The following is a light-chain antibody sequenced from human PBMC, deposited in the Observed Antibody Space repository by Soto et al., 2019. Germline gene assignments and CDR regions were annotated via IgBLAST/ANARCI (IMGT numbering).Light chain of an antibody. CDR2: GNN. CDR3: QTYDSSLSGSWV. V-gene: IGLV1-40*01. J-gene: IGLJ3*02. CDR1: SSNSGAGYD. Sequence: QAVVTQPPSVSGAPGQTVTISCIGSSSNSGAGYDVHWYQQLPGTAPKLLIFGNNNRPSGVPDRFSASKSGTSASLAITGLQAEDEADYYCQTYDSSLSGSWVFGGGTKLTVL.